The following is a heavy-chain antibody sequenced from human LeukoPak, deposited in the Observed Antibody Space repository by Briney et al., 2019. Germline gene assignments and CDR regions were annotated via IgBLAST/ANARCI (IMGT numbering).Heavy chain of an antibody. CDR2: IKSDGITI. CDR1: GFTFSNYM. CDR3: LRDLNWSLDQ. D-gene: IGHD1-20*01. Sequence: GGSLRLSCAASGFTFSNYMMHWVRQAPGKGLVWVSRIKSDGITITYADSVKGRFTISRDNAKNTLYLQMNSLRAEDTAVYYCLRDLNWSLDQWGQGTLVTVSP. V-gene: IGHV3-74*01. J-gene: IGHJ4*02.